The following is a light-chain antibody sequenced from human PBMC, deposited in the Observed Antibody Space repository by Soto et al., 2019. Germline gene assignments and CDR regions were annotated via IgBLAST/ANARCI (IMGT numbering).Light chain of an antibody. CDR3: QQYSYFAT. J-gene: IGKJ1*01. V-gene: IGKV1-5*03. CDR2: KAS. Sequence: DIQMTQSPSTLSASVGDRVTITCRASQSISSWLTWYQQKAGQAPKLLIYKASIVESGVPSRFSGSGSGTEFTLTISRLQPDDSATYYCQQYSYFATFGQGTRV. CDR1: QSISSW.